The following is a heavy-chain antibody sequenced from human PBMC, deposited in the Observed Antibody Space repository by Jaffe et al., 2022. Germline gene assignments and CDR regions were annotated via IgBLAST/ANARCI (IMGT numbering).Heavy chain of an antibody. Sequence: EVQLVESGGGLVQPGGSLRLSCAASGFTFSNYAMHWVRQAPGKGLEYVSIISTDGGITHYANSMKGRFTISRDNSKNTLYLQMGSLRAEDTAVYYCARDLVGGAVDYWGQGTLVTVSS. CDR2: ISTDGGIT. V-gene: IGHV3-64*01. CDR1: GFTFSNYA. CDR3: ARDLVGGAVDY. J-gene: IGHJ4*02. D-gene: IGHD2-15*01.